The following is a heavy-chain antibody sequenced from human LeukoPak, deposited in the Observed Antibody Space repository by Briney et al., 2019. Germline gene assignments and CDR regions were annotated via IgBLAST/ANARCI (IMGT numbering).Heavy chain of an antibody. D-gene: IGHD3-9*01. CDR3: ARAAGYDILTGYYPGNFDY. CDR2: IYYSGST. V-gene: IGHV4-39*07. J-gene: IGHJ4*02. CDR1: GGSISSSSYY. Sequence: SETLSLTCTVSGGSISSSSYYWGWIRQPPGKGMEWIGSIYYSGSTYYNPSLKSRVTISVDTSKNQFSLKLSSVTAADTAVYYCARAAGYDILTGYYPGNFDYWGQGTLVTVSS.